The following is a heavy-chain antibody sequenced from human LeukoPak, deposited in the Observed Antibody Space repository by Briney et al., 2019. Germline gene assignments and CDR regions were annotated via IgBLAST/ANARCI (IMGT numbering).Heavy chain of an antibody. CDR3: ARVRRSAQYSSSWFFDY. CDR2: INPNSGGT. Sequence: GASVKVSCKASGYTXSGYYMHWVRQAPGQGLEWMGRINPNSGGTNYAQKFQGRVTMTRDTSISTAYMELSRLTSDDTAVYYCARVRRSAQYSSSWFFDYWGQGTLVTVSS. J-gene: IGHJ4*02. V-gene: IGHV1-2*02. D-gene: IGHD6-13*01. CDR1: GYTXSGYY.